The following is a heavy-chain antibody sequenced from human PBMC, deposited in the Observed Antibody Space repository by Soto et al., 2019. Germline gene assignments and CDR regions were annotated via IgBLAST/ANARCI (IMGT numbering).Heavy chain of an antibody. CDR1: GGSINSGDYY. V-gene: IGHV4-30-4*01. D-gene: IGHD6-19*01. Sequence: SETLSLTCTVSGGSINSGDYYWSWIRQPPGKGLEWIGYIFYSGSTSYNPSLESRVTISLDTSKNQFSLKLSSVTDADTAVYYCASDRDVAGTFKFDPWGQGSLVTVSS. CDR3: ASDRDVAGTFKFDP. J-gene: IGHJ5*02. CDR2: IFYSGST.